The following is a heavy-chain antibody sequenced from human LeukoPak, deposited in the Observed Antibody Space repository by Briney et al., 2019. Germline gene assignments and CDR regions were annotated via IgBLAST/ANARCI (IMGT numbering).Heavy chain of an antibody. J-gene: IGHJ4*02. CDR2: IKQDGSEK. CDR1: GFPFSTYT. V-gene: IGHV3-7*04. Sequence: PGGSLRLSCAASGFPFSTYTMSWVRQAPGKGLEWVANIKQDGSEKYYVDPVKGRFTISRDNAKNSLYLQMNSLRAEDTAVYYCAGGCRGGSCYGWGQGTLVTVSS. D-gene: IGHD2-15*01. CDR3: AGGCRGGSCYG.